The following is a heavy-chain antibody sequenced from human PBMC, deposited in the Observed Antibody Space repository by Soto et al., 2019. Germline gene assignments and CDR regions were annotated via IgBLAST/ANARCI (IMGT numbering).Heavy chain of an antibody. CDR1: GHTFTNLD. V-gene: IGHV1-8*01. CDR2: MNPNSDT. Sequence: ASVKVSCKASGHTFTNLDINWVRQATGQGLEWMGWMNPNSDTGYAQKFQGRITISRDTSTSTVYMELSSLRSDDTAVYYCARYQIAAAFTSWGQGTPVTVSS. D-gene: IGHD6-13*01. J-gene: IGHJ5*02. CDR3: ARYQIAAAFTS.